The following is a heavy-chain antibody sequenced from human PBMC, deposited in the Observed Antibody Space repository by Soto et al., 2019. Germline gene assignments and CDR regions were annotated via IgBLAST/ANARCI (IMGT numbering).Heavy chain of an antibody. J-gene: IGHJ4*02. CDR3: VQGASTAHQPLDS. D-gene: IGHD1-26*01. V-gene: IGHV3-30-3*01. CDR2: ISYDGSSK. Sequence: QVQLVESGGGVVQPGRSLRLSCAASGFTFSSFAMHWVRQAPGKGLEWVAVISYDGSSKYYPDSMKGRFTISRDNFNNTLYLQLNSLRPEDTAVYHCVQGASTAHQPLDSWGQGVLVTVSS. CDR1: GFTFSSFA.